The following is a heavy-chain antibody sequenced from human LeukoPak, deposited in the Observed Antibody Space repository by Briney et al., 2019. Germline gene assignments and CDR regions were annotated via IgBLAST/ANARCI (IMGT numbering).Heavy chain of an antibody. CDR3: ARRGSYYPYYFDY. D-gene: IGHD3-10*01. J-gene: IGHJ4*02. CDR2: IYYSGST. CDR1: GGSINTYY. V-gene: IGHV4-59*12. Sequence: SETLSLTCTVSGGSINTYYWSWIRQPPGKGLEWIGYIYYSGSTNYDPSLKSRVTLSMDTSKNQFSLKLSSVTAADTAVYYCARRGSYYPYYFDYWGQGTLVTVSS.